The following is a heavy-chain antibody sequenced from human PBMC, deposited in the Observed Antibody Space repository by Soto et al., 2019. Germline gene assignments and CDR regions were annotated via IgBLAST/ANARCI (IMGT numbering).Heavy chain of an antibody. CDR1: GFTFSSYA. V-gene: IGHV3-23*01. Sequence: GGSLRLSCAASGFTFSSYAMSWVRQAPGKGLEWVSAISGSGGSTYYADSVKGRFTISRDNSKNTLYLQMNSLRAEDTAVYYCAKIGLYCLDSRGWYYWGQGTLVTVSS. J-gene: IGHJ4*02. CDR3: AKIGLYCLDSRGWYY. CDR2: ISGSGGST. D-gene: IGHD6-19*01.